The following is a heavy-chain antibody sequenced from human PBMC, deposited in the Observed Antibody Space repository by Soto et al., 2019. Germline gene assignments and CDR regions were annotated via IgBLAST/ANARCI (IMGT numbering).Heavy chain of an antibody. V-gene: IGHV4-59*01. CDR3: ARGGHDFWSGYFLL. CDR1: GGSISSYY. CDR2: IYYSGST. J-gene: IGHJ4*02. D-gene: IGHD3-3*01. Sequence: PSETLSLTCTVSGGSISSYYWSWIRQPPGKGLEWIGYIYYSGSTNYNPSLKSRVTISVDTSKNQFSLKLSSVTAADTAVYYCARGGHDFWSGYFLLWGQGTRVTVSS.